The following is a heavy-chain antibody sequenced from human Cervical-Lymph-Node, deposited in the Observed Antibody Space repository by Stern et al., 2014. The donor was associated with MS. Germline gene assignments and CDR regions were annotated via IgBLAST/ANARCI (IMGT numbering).Heavy chain of an antibody. Sequence: QVQLQESGPGLVKPSETLSLTCTVSGASFSSYYWTWIRQPPGKGLEWIGYIHSTGNTKYKPALKSRLTTSVDTSKNQFSLKLISVTAADTAVYYCARGRVLGDTRGYYTGYFDTWGLGTLVSVSS. J-gene: IGHJ4*02. CDR2: IHSTGNT. CDR3: ARGRVLGDTRGYYTGYFDT. CDR1: GASFSSYY. D-gene: IGHD3-3*01. V-gene: IGHV4-59*01.